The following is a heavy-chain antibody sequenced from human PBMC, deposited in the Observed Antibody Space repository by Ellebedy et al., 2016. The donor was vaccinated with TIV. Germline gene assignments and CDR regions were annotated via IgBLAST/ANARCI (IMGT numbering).Heavy chain of an antibody. CDR1: RFTFSSYA. D-gene: IGHD5-12*01. J-gene: IGHJ4*02. V-gene: IGHV3-23*01. Sequence: GESLKISCAASRFTFSSYAMSWVRQAPGKGLEWVSTISNTGSRTYYADSVEGRFIISRDNSKKTLYLQMNSLRAEDTAVYYCAKGGWLENWGQGTLVTVSS. CDR2: ISNTGSRT. CDR3: AKGGWLEN.